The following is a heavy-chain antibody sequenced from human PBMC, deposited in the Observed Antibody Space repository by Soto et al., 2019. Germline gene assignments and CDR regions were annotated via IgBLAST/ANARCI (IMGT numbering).Heavy chain of an antibody. J-gene: IGHJ6*03. V-gene: IGHV4-34*01. CDR3: ARVPTFFHYYYYMDV. CDR1: GGSFSGYY. Sequence: SETLSLTCAVYGGSFSGYYWSWIRQPPGKGLEWIGEINHSGSTNYNPSLKSRVTISVDTSKNQFSLKLSSVTAADTAVYYCARVPTFFHYYYYMDVWGKGTTVTVSS. CDR2: INHSGST. D-gene: IGHD3-16*01.